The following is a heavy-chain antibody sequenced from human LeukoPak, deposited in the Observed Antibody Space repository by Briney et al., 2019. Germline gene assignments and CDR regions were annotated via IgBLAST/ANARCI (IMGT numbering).Heavy chain of an antibody. CDR3: AKARGPLIGVNWFDP. Sequence: PGGSPRLSCAASGFTFSSYAMSWVRQAPGKGLEWVSAISGSGGSTYYADSVKGRFTISRDNSKNTLYLQMNSLRAEDTAVYYCAKARGPLIGVNWFDPWGQGTLVTVSS. CDR1: GFTFSSYA. V-gene: IGHV3-23*01. D-gene: IGHD3-10*01. J-gene: IGHJ5*02. CDR2: ISGSGGST.